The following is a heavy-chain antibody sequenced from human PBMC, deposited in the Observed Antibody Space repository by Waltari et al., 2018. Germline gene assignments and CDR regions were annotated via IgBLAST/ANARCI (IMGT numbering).Heavy chain of an antibody. V-gene: IGHV4-59*01. CDR2: IYYSGST. Sequence: QVQLQESGPGLVKPSETLSLTCTVSGGSISSYYWSWIRQPPGKGLELIGYIYYSGSTNYNPSLKSRVTISVDTSKNQFSLKLSSVTAADTAVYYCARGVLRYGPFDPWGQGTLVTVSS. J-gene: IGHJ5*02. CDR1: GGSISSYY. D-gene: IGHD4-17*01. CDR3: ARGVLRYGPFDP.